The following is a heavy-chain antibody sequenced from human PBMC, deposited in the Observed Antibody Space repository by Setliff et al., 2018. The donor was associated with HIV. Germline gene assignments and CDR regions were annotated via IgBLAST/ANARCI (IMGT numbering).Heavy chain of an antibody. CDR3: ASGWVRQSRRFGGVIVLPPFDY. V-gene: IGHV4-31*03. CDR1: GGSISSSDFY. CDR2: IHHSGSS. J-gene: IGHJ4*02. Sequence: SETLSLTCTVPGGSISSSDFYWNWIRQRPGKALEWIGYIHHSGSSSHNPSLKSRLTTSINASKSQFSLRLSSVTAADTAVYYCASGWVRQSRRFGGVIVLPPFDYWGQGTLVTVSS. D-gene: IGHD3-16*02.